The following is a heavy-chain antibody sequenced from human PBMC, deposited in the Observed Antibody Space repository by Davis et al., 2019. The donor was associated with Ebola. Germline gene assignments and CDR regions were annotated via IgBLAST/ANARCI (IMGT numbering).Heavy chain of an antibody. CDR3: ARAAGADFWSGYYIDY. CDR1: GFTFSTYI. CDR2: ISSSGSYI. V-gene: IGHV3-21*01. J-gene: IGHJ4*02. Sequence: PGGSLRLSCAASGFTFSTYIMNWVRQAPGKGLEWVSSISSSGSYIYYADSVKGRFTISRDNAKNSVYLQMNSLRAEDTAVYYCARAAGADFWSGYYIDYWGQGTLVTVSS. D-gene: IGHD3-3*01.